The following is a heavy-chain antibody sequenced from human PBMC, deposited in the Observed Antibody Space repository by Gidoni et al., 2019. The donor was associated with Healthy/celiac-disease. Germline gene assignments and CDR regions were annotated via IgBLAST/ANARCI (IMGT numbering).Heavy chain of an antibody. CDR2: MSGSGGST. Sequence: EVQLLESGGGLVQPGGSLRLSCAASGFTFRSYAMSWVRQAPGKGLEWVSAMSGSGGSTYYADSVKGRFTISRDNSKNTLYLQMNSLRAEDTAVYYCAKDPSEQQLVLFDYWGQGTLVTVSS. CDR1: GFTFRSYA. CDR3: AKDPSEQQLVLFDY. D-gene: IGHD6-13*01. J-gene: IGHJ4*02. V-gene: IGHV3-23*01.